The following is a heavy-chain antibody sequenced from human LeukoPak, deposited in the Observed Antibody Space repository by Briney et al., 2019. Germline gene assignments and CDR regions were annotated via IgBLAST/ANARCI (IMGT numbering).Heavy chain of an antibody. CDR1: GGSISSGSYY. Sequence: SETLSLTCTVSGGSISSGSYYWSWIRQPPGKGLEWIGYIYYSGSTNYNPSLKSRVTISVDTSKNQFSLKLSSVTAADTAVYYCARSSESYDSSGYYSYYFDNWGQGTLVTVSS. J-gene: IGHJ4*02. D-gene: IGHD3-22*01. V-gene: IGHV4-61*01. CDR3: ARSSESYDSSGYYSYYFDN. CDR2: IYYSGST.